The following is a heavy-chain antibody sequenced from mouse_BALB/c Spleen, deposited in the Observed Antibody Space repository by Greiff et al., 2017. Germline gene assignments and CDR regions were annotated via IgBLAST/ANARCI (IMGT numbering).Heavy chain of an antibody. D-gene: IGHD4-1*01. CDR3: ARSWAFDY. Sequence: EVKVVESGGGLVQPGGSRKLSCAASGFTFSSFGMHWVRQAPEKGLEWVAYISSGSSTIYYADTVKGRFTISRDNPKNTLFLQMTSLRSEDTAMYYCARSWAFDYWGQGTTLTVSS. CDR2: ISSGSSTI. CDR1: GFTFSSFG. J-gene: IGHJ2*01. V-gene: IGHV5-17*02.